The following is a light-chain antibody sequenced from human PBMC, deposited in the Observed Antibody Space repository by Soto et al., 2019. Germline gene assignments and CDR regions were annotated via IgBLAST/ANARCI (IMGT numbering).Light chain of an antibody. CDR2: KSS. J-gene: IGKJ1*01. CDR3: QQYNSYTCT. CDR1: QSISSW. V-gene: IGKV1-5*03. Sequence: DIQMTQSPSTLSASVGDRVTITCRASQSISSWLAWYEQKPGKAPKLLIYKSSSLESGDRSRFSGSGSGTKFTLTISILQPDDFATYYCQQYNSYTCTFGQGTKVEIK.